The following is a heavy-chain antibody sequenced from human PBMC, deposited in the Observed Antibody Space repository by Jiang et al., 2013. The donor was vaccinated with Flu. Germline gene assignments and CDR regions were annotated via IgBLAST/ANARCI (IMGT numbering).Heavy chain of an antibody. CDR2: ISNDGSRK. V-gene: IGHV3-30-3*01. D-gene: IGHD3-10*01. J-gene: IGHJ4*02. Sequence: VQLVESGGGVVQPGRSLTLSSAASGFTFAGYAMHWVRQAPGKGLEWVAFISNDGSRKYYRDSVQGRFTISRDNSKNTLYPQMNSLRPEDTAVYYCARGDGPGSFLIDYWGQGTRVIVSS. CDR3: ARGDGPGSFLIDY. CDR1: GFTFAGYA.